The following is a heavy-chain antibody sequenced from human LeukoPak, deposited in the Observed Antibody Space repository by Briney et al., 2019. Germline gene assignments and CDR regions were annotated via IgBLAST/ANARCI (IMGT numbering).Heavy chain of an antibody. CDR1: GGSISSYY. J-gene: IGHJ4*02. Sequence: SETLSLTCTVSGGSISSYYWSWIRQPPGKGLEWIGYIYYSGSTNYNPSLKSRVTISVDTSKNQFSLKLSSVTAADTAVYYCARSDFWSGYYYFDYWGQGTLVTVSS. CDR3: ARSDFWSGYYYFDY. CDR2: IYYSGST. V-gene: IGHV4-59*01. D-gene: IGHD3-3*01.